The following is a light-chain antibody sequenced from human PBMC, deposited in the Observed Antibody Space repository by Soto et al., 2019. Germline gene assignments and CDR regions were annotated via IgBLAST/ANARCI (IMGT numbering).Light chain of an antibody. CDR1: PTVNSD. V-gene: IGKV3-15*01. CDR2: GAS. Sequence: IVFAQYPGPLSLSPGERATLSCRASPTVNSDLAWYQQKPGQAPRLLIYGASTRATGIPARFTGSGFGTEFTLTINSLQSEDFGVYYCQQYNDWPLTFGGGTKVDI. J-gene: IGKJ4*01. CDR3: QQYNDWPLT.